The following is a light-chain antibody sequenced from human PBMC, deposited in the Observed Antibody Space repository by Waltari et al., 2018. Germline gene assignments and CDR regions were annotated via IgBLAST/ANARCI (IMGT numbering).Light chain of an antibody. Sequence: DIQMTQSPSSLSASVGARVTTSCQASQDISNNVAWYQQKPGKVSKLLIYKASTLHSGVPSRFIGSGSGTHFALTFSSLQPDDFSTYCSQHGYGAPPTFGGGTKVEI. V-gene: IGKV1-17*01. J-gene: IGKJ4*01. CDR2: KAS. CDR3: QHGYGAPPT. CDR1: QDISNN.